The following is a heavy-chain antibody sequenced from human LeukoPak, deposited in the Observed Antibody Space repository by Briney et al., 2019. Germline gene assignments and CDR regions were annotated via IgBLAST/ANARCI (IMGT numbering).Heavy chain of an antibody. J-gene: IGHJ4*02. D-gene: IGHD3-10*01. V-gene: IGHV3-73*01. CDR1: GFTFSGSA. CDR2: IRSKANSYAT. Sequence: GGSLRLSCAASGFTFSGSAMHWVRQASGKELEWVGRIRSKANSYATAYAASVKGRFTISRDDSKNTAYLQMNSLKTEDTAVYYCTPAGGSGSYSGYWGQGTLVTVSS. CDR3: TPAGGSGSYSGY.